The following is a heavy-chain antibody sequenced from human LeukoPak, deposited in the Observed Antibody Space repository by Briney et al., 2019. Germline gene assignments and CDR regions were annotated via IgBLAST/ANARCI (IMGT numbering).Heavy chain of an antibody. CDR2: IYYSGST. D-gene: IGHD3-10*01. V-gene: IGHV4-39*01. CDR3: ARLWDYYGSGSVDY. J-gene: IGHJ4*02. CDR1: DGSISSSSYY. Sequence: SETLSLTCTVSDGSISSSSYYWGWIRQPPGKGLEWIGSIYYSGSTYYSPSLKSRVAISVDTSKNQFSLKLSSVTAADTAVYYCARLWDYYGSGSVDYWGQGTLVTVSS.